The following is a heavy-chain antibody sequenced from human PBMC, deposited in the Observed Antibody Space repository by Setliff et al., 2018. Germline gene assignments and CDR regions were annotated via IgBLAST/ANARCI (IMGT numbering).Heavy chain of an antibody. CDR2: IHHRGST. Sequence: PSETLSLTCAVSGYSISSGYYWGWIRQPPGKGLEWIGSIHHRGSTYYNPSLKSRVTTLVDTSKNHFSLKLSSVTAEDTAVYYCAKKLPGVRYFDYCGQGTLVTVSS. V-gene: IGHV4-38-2*01. J-gene: IGHJ4*02. CDR1: GYSISSGYY. D-gene: IGHD1-7*01. CDR3: AKKLPGVRYFDY.